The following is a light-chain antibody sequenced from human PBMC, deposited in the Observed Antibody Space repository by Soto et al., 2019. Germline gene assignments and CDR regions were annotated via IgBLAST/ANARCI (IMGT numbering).Light chain of an antibody. Sequence: EIVMTQSPATLSVSPGERATLSCRASQSFCSNIAWYQQKPGQAPRLLISGASTRATGIPARLSGSGSGTEFTLTISSLQSEDFAVYYCQQYNNWPPLYTLGQGTKLEIK. CDR1: QSFCSN. V-gene: IGKV3-15*01. CDR2: GAS. J-gene: IGKJ2*01. CDR3: QQYNNWPPLYT.